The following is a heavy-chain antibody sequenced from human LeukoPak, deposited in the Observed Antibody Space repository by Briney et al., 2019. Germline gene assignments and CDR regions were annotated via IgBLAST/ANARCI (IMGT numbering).Heavy chain of an antibody. CDR3: AKAQHNPYCSGDCYSGLDY. CDR2: ISGSGGST. D-gene: IGHD2-21*02. Sequence: GGSLRLSCAASGFTFSSYAMSWVRQAPGKGLEWVSAISGSGGSTYYADSVKGRFTISRDNSKNTLYLQMNSLRAEDTAVYYCAKAQHNPYCSGDCYSGLDYWGQGTLVTVSS. J-gene: IGHJ4*02. CDR1: GFTFSSYA. V-gene: IGHV3-23*01.